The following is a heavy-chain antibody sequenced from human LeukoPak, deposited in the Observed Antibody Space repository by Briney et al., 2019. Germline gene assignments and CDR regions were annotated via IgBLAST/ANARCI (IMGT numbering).Heavy chain of an antibody. Sequence: PGGSLRLSCAASGFTFIGYGMHWVRQAPGKGLEWVAVISYDGSNKYYADSVKGRFTISRDNSKNTLYLQMNSLRAEDTAVYYCARGAPRITMIVVVTRDAFDIWGQGTMVTVSS. D-gene: IGHD3-22*01. CDR2: ISYDGSNK. J-gene: IGHJ3*02. CDR3: ARGAPRITMIVVVTRDAFDI. CDR1: GFTFIGYG. V-gene: IGHV3-30*19.